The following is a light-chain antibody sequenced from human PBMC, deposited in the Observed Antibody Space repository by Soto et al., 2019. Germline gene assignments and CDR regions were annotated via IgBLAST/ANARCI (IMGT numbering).Light chain of an antibody. J-gene: IGKJ1*01. CDR3: QQYGSSGT. V-gene: IGKV3-20*01. CDR1: QGISSY. CDR2: GAS. Sequence: TQSPSFLSASVGDRVTITCRASQGISSYLVWYQQKPGQAPRLLIYGASNRATGIPDRFSGSGSGTDFTLTISRLEPEDFAVYYCQQYGSSGTFGQGTKVDIK.